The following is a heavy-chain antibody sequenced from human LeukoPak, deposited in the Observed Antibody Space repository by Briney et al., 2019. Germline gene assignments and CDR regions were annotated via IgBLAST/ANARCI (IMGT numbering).Heavy chain of an antibody. CDR1: GYTFTDYA. Sequence: ASVKVSCKASGYTFTDYALTWVRQAPGQGLEWMGWISPDNGNTNYAQKFQGRVSMTADTSTDTAYMELRSLNSDDTAVYYCARGLWDSSGYYLPIYYYYYYMDVWGKGTTVTVSS. CDR3: ARGLWDSSGYYLPIYYYYYYMDV. J-gene: IGHJ6*03. D-gene: IGHD3-22*01. V-gene: IGHV1-18*01. CDR2: ISPDNGNT.